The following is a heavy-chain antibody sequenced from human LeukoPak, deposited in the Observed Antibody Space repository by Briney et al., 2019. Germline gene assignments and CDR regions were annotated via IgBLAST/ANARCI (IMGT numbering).Heavy chain of an antibody. CDR1: GYSSTSYW. CDR3: ARHPTYYDFWSGYPQANWFDP. Sequence: GESLKISCKGSGYSSTSYWIGWVRQMPGKGLEWMGIIYPGDSDTRYSPSFQGQVTISADKSISTAYLQWSSLKASDTAMYYCARHPTYYDFWSGYPQANWFDPWGQGTLVTVSS. V-gene: IGHV5-51*01. D-gene: IGHD3-3*01. J-gene: IGHJ5*02. CDR2: IYPGDSDT.